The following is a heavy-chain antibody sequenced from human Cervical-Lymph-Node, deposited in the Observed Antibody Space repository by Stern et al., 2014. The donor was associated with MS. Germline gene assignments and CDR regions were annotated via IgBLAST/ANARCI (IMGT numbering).Heavy chain of an antibody. CDR2: LHSDGDIK. CDR3: ARGRSGSYDSNHDAFDI. Sequence: EVQLVESGGGLVQPGGSLRLSCAASGFTFSSYWMHWVRQAPGKGLVWVSRLHSDGDIKNYAASVKGRFHISRDNAKNTLYLQMNRLRAEDMAVYYCARGRSGSYDSNHDAFDIWGQGTMVTVSS. V-gene: IGHV3-74*02. J-gene: IGHJ3*02. CDR1: GFTFSSYW. D-gene: IGHD1-26*01.